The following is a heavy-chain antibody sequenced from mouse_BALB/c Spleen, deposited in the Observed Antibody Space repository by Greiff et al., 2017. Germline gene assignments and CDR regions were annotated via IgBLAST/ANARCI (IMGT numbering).Heavy chain of an antibody. J-gene: IGHJ4*01. Sequence: VQLVESGAELVRPGTSVKVSCKASGYAFTNYLIEWVKQRPGQGLEWIGVINPGSGGTNYNEKFKGKATLTADKSSSTAYMQLSSLTSDDSAVYFCARGGYYSNAMDYWGQGTSVTASS. CDR1: GYAFTNYL. CDR2: INPGSGGT. V-gene: IGHV1-54*01. CDR3: ARGGYYSNAMDY. D-gene: IGHD2-5*01.